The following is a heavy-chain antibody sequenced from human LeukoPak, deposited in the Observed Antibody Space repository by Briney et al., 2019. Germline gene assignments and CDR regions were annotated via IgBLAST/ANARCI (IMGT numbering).Heavy chain of an antibody. D-gene: IGHD6-19*01. V-gene: IGHV3-23*01. CDR3: AKEDRITVAAHRRAFDY. CDR1: GFTFSSYA. J-gene: IGHJ4*02. Sequence: GGSLRLSCAASGFTFSSYAMSWVRQAPGKGLKWVSAISGSGGSTYYADSVKGRFTISRDNSKNTLYLQMNSLRAEDTAVYYCAKEDRITVAAHRRAFDYWGQGTLVTVSS. CDR2: ISGSGGST.